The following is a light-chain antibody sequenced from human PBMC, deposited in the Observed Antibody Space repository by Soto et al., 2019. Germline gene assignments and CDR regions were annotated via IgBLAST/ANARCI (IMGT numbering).Light chain of an antibody. V-gene: IGKV3-20*01. CDR2: GTS. J-gene: IGKJ1*01. CDR1: QSVGTAF. Sequence: EIVLTQSPGTLSLSPGERANLSCRASQSVGTAFLGWYPQKPGPAPRLLMYGTSGRATGIPDRFSGSGSGIDFTITIGRLEPEDFEVYYCQPYAGSPTTFGQGTKMESK. CDR3: QPYAGSPTT.